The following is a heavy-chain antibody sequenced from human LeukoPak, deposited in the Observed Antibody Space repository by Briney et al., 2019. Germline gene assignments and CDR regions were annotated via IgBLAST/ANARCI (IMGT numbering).Heavy chain of an antibody. CDR2: IAHDGVSK. V-gene: IGHV3-30*03. J-gene: IGHJ5*02. CDR1: GFTLNNYG. Sequence: GRSLRLFCATSGFTLNNYGMHCVRQAPGKGLEWVAIIAHDGVSKYYTDSVKGRFTISRDNSRNTLYLQMDSLRPEDTAVYYCARDWGASGWYNWFDPWGQGTLVTVSS. CDR3: ARDWGASGWYNWFDP. D-gene: IGHD6-19*01.